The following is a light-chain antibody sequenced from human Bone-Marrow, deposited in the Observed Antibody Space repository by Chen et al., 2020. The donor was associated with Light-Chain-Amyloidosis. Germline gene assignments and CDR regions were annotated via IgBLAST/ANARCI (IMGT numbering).Light chain of an antibody. Sequence: QSALPQPPSASGSPGQSATISCTGTSSDVGGYNYVSWYQQHPGKAPKLMIYEVSKRPSGVPDRFSGSKSGNTASLTVSGLQAEDEADYYCSSYAGSNNFVVFGGGTKLTVL. CDR1: SSDVGGYNY. J-gene: IGLJ2*01. V-gene: IGLV2-8*01. CDR2: EVS. CDR3: SSYAGSNNFVV.